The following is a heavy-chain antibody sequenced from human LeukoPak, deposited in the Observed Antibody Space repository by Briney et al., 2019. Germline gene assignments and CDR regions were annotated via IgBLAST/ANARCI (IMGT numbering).Heavy chain of an antibody. CDR2: IYYSGST. D-gene: IGHD3-10*01. Sequence: SETLSLTCTVSGGSISSYYWSWIRQPPGKGLEWIGYIYYSGSTNYNPSLKSRVTISVDTSKNQFSLKLSSVTAADTAVYYCARTIWFGEYYYFGYWGQGTLVTVSS. CDR3: ARTIWFGEYYYFGY. V-gene: IGHV4-59*01. CDR1: GGSISSYY. J-gene: IGHJ4*02.